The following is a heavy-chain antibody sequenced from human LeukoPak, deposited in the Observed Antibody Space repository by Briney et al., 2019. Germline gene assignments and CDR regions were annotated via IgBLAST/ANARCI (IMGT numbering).Heavy chain of an antibody. CDR3: ARGGIAARESLGY. V-gene: IGHV3-30-3*01. CDR2: ISYDGSNK. CDR1: GFTFSSYA. Sequence: QPGGSLRLSCAASGFTFSSYAMHWVRQAPGKGLEWVAVISYDGSNKYYADSVKGRFTISRDNSKNTLYLQMNSLRAEDTAVYYCARGGIAARESLGYWGQGTLVTVSS. J-gene: IGHJ4*02. D-gene: IGHD6-6*01.